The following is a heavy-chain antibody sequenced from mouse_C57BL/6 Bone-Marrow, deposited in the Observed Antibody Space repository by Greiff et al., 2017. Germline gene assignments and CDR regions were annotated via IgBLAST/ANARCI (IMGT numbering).Heavy chain of an antibody. CDR3: TRDHYGSSY. CDR1: GYTFTDYE. J-gene: IGHJ2*01. D-gene: IGHD1-1*01. V-gene: IGHV1-15*01. Sequence: QVHVKQSGAELVRPGASVTLSCKASGYTFTDYEMHWVKQTPVHGLEWIGAIDPETGGTAYNQKFKGKAILTADKSSSTAYMELRSLTSEDSAVYYCTRDHYGSSYWGQGTTLTVSS. CDR2: IDPETGGT.